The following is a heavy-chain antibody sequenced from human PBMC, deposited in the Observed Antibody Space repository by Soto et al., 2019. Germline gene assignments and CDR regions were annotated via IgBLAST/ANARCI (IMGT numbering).Heavy chain of an antibody. V-gene: IGHV1-69*13. J-gene: IGHJ6*02. CDR1: GGTFSSYA. CDR3: AGLYCSSTSCYQGNYYYGMDV. D-gene: IGHD2-2*01. CDR2: IIPIFGTA. Sequence: SVKVSCKASGGTFSSYAISWVRQAPGQGLEWMGGIIPIFGTANYAQKFQGRVTITADESTSTAYMELSSLRSEDTAVYYCAGLYCSSTSCYQGNYYYGMDVWGQGTTVTVSS.